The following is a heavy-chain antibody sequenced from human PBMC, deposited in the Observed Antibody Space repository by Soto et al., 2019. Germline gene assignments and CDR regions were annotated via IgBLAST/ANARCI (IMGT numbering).Heavy chain of an antibody. V-gene: IGHV1-69*12. J-gene: IGHJ6*02. CDR2: IIPVFATT. CDR3: ARGRIAGAATDFYYSGMDV. D-gene: IGHD1-26*01. CDR1: GGTFSTYV. Sequence: QVQLVQSGAEVKKPGSSVKVSCKASGGTFSTYVISWVRQAHGQGLEWMGGIIPVFATTNYAQKFQGRVTITADECTRTGYMELNSLRSEDTAVYYCARGRIAGAATDFYYSGMDVWGQGTSVTVSS.